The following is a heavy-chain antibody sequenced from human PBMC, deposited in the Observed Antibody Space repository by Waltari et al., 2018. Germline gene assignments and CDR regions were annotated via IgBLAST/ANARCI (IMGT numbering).Heavy chain of an antibody. CDR3: ARVDVWGSYRLDFDY. CDR1: GGSFSGSY. J-gene: IGHJ4*02. CDR2: INHSGST. V-gene: IGHV4-34*01. Sequence: QVQLQQWGAGLLKPSATLSLTCAVYGGSFSGSYWSWTRKPPGKGLEWIGEINHSGSTNYNPSLKSRVTISVDTSKNQFSLKLSSVTAADTAVYYCARVDVWGSYRLDFDYWGQGTLVTVSS. D-gene: IGHD3-16*02.